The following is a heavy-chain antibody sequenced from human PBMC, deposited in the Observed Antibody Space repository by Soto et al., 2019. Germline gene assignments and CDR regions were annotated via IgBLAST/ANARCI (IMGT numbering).Heavy chain of an antibody. CDR3: ARAYDGRWFDR. CDR2: IIPIFGTA. V-gene: IGHV1-69*13. Sequence: SVKVSCKASGGSFSSYSISWVRQAPGQGLEWMGGIIPIFGTANYAQKFQGRVTITADESTSTAYMELRSLRSDDTAVYYCARAYDGRWFDRLGQGTRVTVSS. J-gene: IGHJ5*02. CDR1: GGSFSSYS. D-gene: IGHD3-22*01.